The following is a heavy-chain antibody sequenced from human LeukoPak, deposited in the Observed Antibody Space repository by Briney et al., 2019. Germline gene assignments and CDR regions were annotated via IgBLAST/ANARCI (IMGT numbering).Heavy chain of an antibody. J-gene: IGHJ6*03. V-gene: IGHV4-30-4*08. Sequence: PSQALSLTCTVSGGSISSGDYYWSWIRQPPGKGLEWIGYIYYSGSTYYNPSLKSRVTISVDTSKNQFSLKLSSVTAADTAVYYCARVGRGVPAATQDYYYYYMDVWGKGTTVTVSS. CDR3: ARVGRGVPAATQDYYYYYMDV. CDR1: GGSISSGDYY. CDR2: IYYSGST. D-gene: IGHD2-2*01.